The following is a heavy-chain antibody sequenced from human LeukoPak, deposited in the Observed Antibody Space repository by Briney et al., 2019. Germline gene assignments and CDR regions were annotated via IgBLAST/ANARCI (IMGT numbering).Heavy chain of an antibody. Sequence: SETLSLTCTVSVGSISSYYWSWSRQPPGKGVECMGYIYYSVSTNYNPSLKSRVTISVDTSKNQFSLKLSSVTDAATGVYYCARLFDYYDSSGYHESGAFDIWGQGTMVTVSS. J-gene: IGHJ3*02. CDR3: ARLFDYYDSSGYHESGAFDI. D-gene: IGHD3-22*01. V-gene: IGHV4-59*01. CDR2: IYYSVST. CDR1: VGSISSYY.